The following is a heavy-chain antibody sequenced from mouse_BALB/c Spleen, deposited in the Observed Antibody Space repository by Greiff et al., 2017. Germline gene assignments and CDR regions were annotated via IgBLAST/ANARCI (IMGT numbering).Heavy chain of an antibody. D-gene: IGHD2-3*01. Sequence: EVKLVESGGGLVQPGGSLKLSCAASGFDFSRYWMSWVRQAPGKGLEWIGEINPDSSTINYTPSLKDKFIISRDNAKNTLYLQMSKVRSEDTALYYCARDGYPWYFDVWGAGTTVTVSS. CDR2: INPDSSTI. CDR1: GFDFSRYW. J-gene: IGHJ1*01. CDR3: ARDGYPWYFDV. V-gene: IGHV4-1*02.